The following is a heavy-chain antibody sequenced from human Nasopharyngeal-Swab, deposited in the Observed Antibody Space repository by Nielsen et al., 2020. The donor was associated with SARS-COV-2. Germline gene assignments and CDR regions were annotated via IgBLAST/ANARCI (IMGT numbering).Heavy chain of an antibody. Sequence: SETLSLTCTVSGGSISSSSYYWGWIRQPPGKGLEWIGSIYYSGSTYYNPSLKSRLTISVDKSKNQFSLQLSSVTAADTAVYYCVRSSSWYYFDYWAQGTQVTVSS. CDR1: GGSISSSSYY. D-gene: IGHD6-13*01. J-gene: IGHJ4*02. CDR2: IYYSGST. V-gene: IGHV4-39*01. CDR3: VRSSSWYYFDY.